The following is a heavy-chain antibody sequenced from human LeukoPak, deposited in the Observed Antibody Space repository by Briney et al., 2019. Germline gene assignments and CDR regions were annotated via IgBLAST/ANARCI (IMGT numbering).Heavy chain of an antibody. CDR1: GGSISSGDYY. Sequence: PSETLSLTCTVSGGSISSGDYYWSWIRQPPGKGLEWIGYIYYSGSTYYNPSLKSRVTISVDTSKNQFSLKLSSVTAADTAVYYCARGLPLPYTVTGEPLYYMDVWGKGTTVTVSS. V-gene: IGHV4-30-4*08. CDR2: IYYSGST. D-gene: IGHD4-11*01. J-gene: IGHJ6*03. CDR3: ARGLPLPYTVTGEPLYYMDV.